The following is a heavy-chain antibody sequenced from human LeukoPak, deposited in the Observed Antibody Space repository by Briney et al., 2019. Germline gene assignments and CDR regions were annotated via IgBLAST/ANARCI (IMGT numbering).Heavy chain of an antibody. CDR3: ARGGLIEVYCTNGVCHLKF. D-gene: IGHD2-8*01. CDR1: GYTFTGYY. CDR2: INPNSGGT. Sequence: GASVKVSCKASGYTFTGYYMHWVRQAPGQGLEWMGWINPNSGGTNYAQKFQGRVTMTRDTSISTAYMELSRLRSDDTAVYYCARGGLIEVYCTNGVCHLKFWGQGTLVTVSS. V-gene: IGHV1-2*02. J-gene: IGHJ4*02.